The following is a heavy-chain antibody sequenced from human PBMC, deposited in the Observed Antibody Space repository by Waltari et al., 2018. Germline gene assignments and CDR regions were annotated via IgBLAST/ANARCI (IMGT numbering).Heavy chain of an antibody. Sequence: QVQLQESGPGLVKPSETLSLTCAVSGYSIRSGYYWGWIRQPPGKGLEWIGSIYHSGSTYYNPSLKSRVTISVDTSKNQFSLKLSSVTAADTAVYYCARERGLEMATITRPFDYWGQGTLVTVSS. CDR2: IYHSGST. J-gene: IGHJ4*02. CDR3: ARERGLEMATITRPFDY. D-gene: IGHD5-12*01. CDR1: GYSIRSGYY. V-gene: IGHV4-38-2*02.